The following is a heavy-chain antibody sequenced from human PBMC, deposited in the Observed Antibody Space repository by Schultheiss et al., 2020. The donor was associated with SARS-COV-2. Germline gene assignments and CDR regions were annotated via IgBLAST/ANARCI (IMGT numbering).Heavy chain of an antibody. CDR1: GFTFDDYA. CDR2: ISWNSGSI. Sequence: SLKISCAASGFTFDDYAMHWVRQAPGKGLEWVSGISWNSGSIGYADSVKGRFTISRDNAKNSLYLQMNSLRAEDTAVYYCARVDGGDGAFDIWGQGTMVTVSS. D-gene: IGHD2-21*01. J-gene: IGHJ3*02. CDR3: ARVDGGDGAFDI. V-gene: IGHV3-9*01.